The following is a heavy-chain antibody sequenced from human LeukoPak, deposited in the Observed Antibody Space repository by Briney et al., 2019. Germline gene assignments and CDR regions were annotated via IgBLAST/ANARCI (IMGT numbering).Heavy chain of an antibody. J-gene: IGHJ4*02. V-gene: IGHV1-69*05. CDR3: ARGPELERFDY. Sequence: GASVKVSCKASEGTFSSYIISWVRQAPGQGLEWMGGIIPIFGTANYAQKFQGRVTITTDESTSTAYMELSSLRSEDTAVYYCARGPELERFDYWGQGTLVTVSS. CDR1: EGTFSSYI. CDR2: IIPIFGTA. D-gene: IGHD1-1*01.